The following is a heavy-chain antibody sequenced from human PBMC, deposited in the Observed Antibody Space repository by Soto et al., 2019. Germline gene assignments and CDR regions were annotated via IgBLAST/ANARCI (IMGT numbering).Heavy chain of an antibody. J-gene: IGHJ3*02. CDR2: INSDSSAI. Sequence: EVQVVESGGGLVQPGGSLRLSCAASGFNLNSYAMNWVRQAPGKGLEWVSFINSDSSAIYYAGSVKGRFTISRDSAKNSLYLQMNSLRAEDTAVYYCVRIPRAGEFDIWGQGTMVTVSS. CDR3: VRIPRAGEFDI. D-gene: IGHD2-21*01. CDR1: GFNLNSYA. V-gene: IGHV3-48*01.